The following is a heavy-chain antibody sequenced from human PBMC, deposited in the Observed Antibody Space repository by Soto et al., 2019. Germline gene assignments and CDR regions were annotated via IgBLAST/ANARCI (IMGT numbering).Heavy chain of an antibody. CDR2: ISSSSSST. CDR1: GFIFRDFY. J-gene: IGHJ6*02. V-gene: IGHV3-11*06. D-gene: IGHD3-3*01. CDR3: ARDRGGGSIFGGHYGMDV. Sequence: QVQLLESGGGLVKPGGSLRLSCAASGFIFRDFYMSWIRQVPGKGLEWLSKISSSSSSTDYADSVKGRFTISRDNAKNSLYIQMSRLRAEDTAVYYCARDRGGGSIFGGHYGMDVWGQGTTVTVSS.